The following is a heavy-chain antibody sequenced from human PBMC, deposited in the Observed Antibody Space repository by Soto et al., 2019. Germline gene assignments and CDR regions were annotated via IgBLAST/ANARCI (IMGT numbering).Heavy chain of an antibody. Sequence: XQTLSLTCAISGDSVSSNSAAWNWIRQSPSRGLEWLGRTYYRSKWYSDYAVSVKSRITINPDTSKNQFSLQLNSVTPEDTAVYYCARAVCSSTSCYNDYYYYYMDVWGKGTTVTVSS. V-gene: IGHV6-1*01. J-gene: IGHJ6*03. D-gene: IGHD2-2*02. CDR3: ARAVCSSTSCYNDYYYYYMDV. CDR1: GDSVSSNSAA. CDR2: TYYRSKWYS.